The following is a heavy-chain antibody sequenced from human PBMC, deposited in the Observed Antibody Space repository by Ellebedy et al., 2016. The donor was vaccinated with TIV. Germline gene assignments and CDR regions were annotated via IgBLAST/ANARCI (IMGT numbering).Heavy chain of an antibody. CDR2: INPSGGST. CDR1: GYTFTSYY. J-gene: IGHJ4*02. Sequence: ASVKVSXXASGYTFTSYYMHWVRQAPGQGLEWMGLINPSGGSTSYAQKFQGRVTMTRDTSTSTAYMDLSRLRSDDTAVYYCMRGVSLNYFGSGTEYWGQGTLVTVSS. CDR3: MRGVSLNYFGSGTEY. D-gene: IGHD3-10*01. V-gene: IGHV1-46*01.